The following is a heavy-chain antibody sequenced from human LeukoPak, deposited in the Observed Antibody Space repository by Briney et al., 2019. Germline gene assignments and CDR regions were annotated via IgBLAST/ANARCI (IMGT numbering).Heavy chain of an antibody. V-gene: IGHV3-7*01. Sequence: GGSLRLSCEASGFSVSAAWMTCVRHAPGRGLEWVATIKNDGSDKYYVDSVKGRFTLSRDNAKNLVYLQMNSLRVEDTDVYYCVNLGYSDGGQGTLVNVSS. J-gene: IGHJ4*02. CDR2: IKNDGSDK. D-gene: IGHD5-12*01. CDR3: VNLGYSD. CDR1: GFSVSAAW.